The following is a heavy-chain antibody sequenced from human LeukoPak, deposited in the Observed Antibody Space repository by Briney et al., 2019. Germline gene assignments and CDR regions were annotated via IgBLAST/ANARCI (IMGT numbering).Heavy chain of an antibody. CDR1: GFTFSSYG. V-gene: IGHV3-30*02. D-gene: IGHD3-22*01. J-gene: IGHJ4*02. Sequence: GGSLRLSCAASGFTFSSYGMHWVRQAPGKGLEWVAFIRYDGSNKYYADSVKGRFTISRDNSKNTLYLQMNSLRAEDTAVYYCAKDFENYYDSSGYYEPDYWGQGTLVTVSS. CDR3: AKDFENYYDSSGYYEPDY. CDR2: IRYDGSNK.